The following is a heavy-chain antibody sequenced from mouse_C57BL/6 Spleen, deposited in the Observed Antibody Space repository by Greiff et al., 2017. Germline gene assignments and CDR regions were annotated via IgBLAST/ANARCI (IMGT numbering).Heavy chain of an antibody. V-gene: IGHV1-50*01. CDR3: GRSVGYDPAWFAY. J-gene: IGHJ3*01. D-gene: IGHD2-3*01. CDR2: IDPSDSYT. CDR1: GYTFTSYW. Sequence: QVQLQQPGAELVKPGASVKLSCKASGYTFTSYWMQWVKQRPGQGLEWIGEIDPSDSYTNYNQKFKGKATLTVDTSSSTAYVQLSSLTSDDSAVYCGGRSVGYDPAWFAYWGQGTLVTVSA.